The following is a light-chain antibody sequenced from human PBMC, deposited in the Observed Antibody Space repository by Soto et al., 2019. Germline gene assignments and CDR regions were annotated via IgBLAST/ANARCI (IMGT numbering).Light chain of an antibody. CDR1: QSINTW. V-gene: IGKV1-5*03. Sequence: DIQMTQSPSTLSASVGDRVTITCRASQSINTWLAWYQQKPGKAPTLLIYKASNLESGVPSRFSGGGSRTEFTLTISSLQPDDFATYYCQQYNSYSTFGQGTKVEVK. CDR2: KAS. J-gene: IGKJ1*01. CDR3: QQYNSYST.